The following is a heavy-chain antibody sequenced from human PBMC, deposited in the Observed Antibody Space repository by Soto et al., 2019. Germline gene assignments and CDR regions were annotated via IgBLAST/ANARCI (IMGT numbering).Heavy chain of an antibody. CDR3: XXXXXXXXXXGY. CDR1: GFTFSSYG. Sequence: QVQLVESGGGVVQPGRSLRLSCAASGFTFSSYGMHWVRQAPGKGLEWVAVISYDGSNKYXADSVKGRFTISRDNXXXXXXXXXXXXXXXXXXXXXXXXXXXXXXXXGYWGQGTLVTVSS. V-gene: IGHV3-30*03. J-gene: IGHJ4*02. CDR2: ISYDGSNK.